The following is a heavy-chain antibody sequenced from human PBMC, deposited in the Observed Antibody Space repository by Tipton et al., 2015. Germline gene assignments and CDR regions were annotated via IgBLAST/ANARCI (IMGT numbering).Heavy chain of an antibody. V-gene: IGHV3-9*01. Sequence: SLRLSCAASGFTFDDYAMHWVRQAPGKGLEWVSGISWNSGNIGYADSVKGRFTISRDNAKNSLYLQMNSLRAEDTALYYCAAFYAGGGGRGSWGQGTLVTVTA. J-gene: IGHJ5*02. CDR3: AAFYAGGGGRGS. D-gene: IGHD2-15*01. CDR1: GFTFDDYA. CDR2: ISWNSGNI.